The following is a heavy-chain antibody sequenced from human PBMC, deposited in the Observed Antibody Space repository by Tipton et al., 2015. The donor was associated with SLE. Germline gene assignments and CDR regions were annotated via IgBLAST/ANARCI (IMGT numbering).Heavy chain of an antibody. CDR1: GYSISRGYY. D-gene: IGHD4-23*01. CDR3: ARDPLRDYGGQTAPES. Sequence: TLSLTCTVSGYSISRGYYWGWIRQPPGGGLEWLGSVYPGGTAYHNPSLKSRVTVSVDTAKNQFSLKLPSVTAADTAVYYCARDPLRDYGGQTAPESWGQGTLVTVSS. J-gene: IGHJ5*02. V-gene: IGHV4-38-2*02. CDR2: VYPGGTA.